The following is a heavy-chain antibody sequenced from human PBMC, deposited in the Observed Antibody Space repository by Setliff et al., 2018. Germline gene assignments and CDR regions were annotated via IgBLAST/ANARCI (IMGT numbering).Heavy chain of an antibody. D-gene: IGHD3-3*01. Sequence: SETLSLTCAVSGYSISSGYYWGWIRQPPGKGLEWIGSIYHSGSTYYNPSLKSRVTISVDTSKNQFSLKLSSVTAADTAVYYCARRETYYNFWSGYYAYWGHGTLVTVSS. J-gene: IGHJ4*01. CDR1: GYSISSGYY. CDR3: ARRETYYNFWSGYYAY. CDR2: IYHSGST. V-gene: IGHV4-38-2*01.